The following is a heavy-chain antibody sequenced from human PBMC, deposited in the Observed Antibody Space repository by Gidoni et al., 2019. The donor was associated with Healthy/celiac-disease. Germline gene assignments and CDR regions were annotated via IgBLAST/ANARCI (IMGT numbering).Heavy chain of an antibody. D-gene: IGHD6-13*01. V-gene: IGHV4-34*01. CDR3: ARGREYSSSWVFDL. CDR2: INHSGST. Sequence: QVQLQQWGAGLFKPSETLSLTCAVYGGSFSGYYWSWIRQPPGKGLEWIGEINHSGSTNYNPSLKSRVTISVDTSKNQFSLKLSSVTAADTAVYYCARGREYSSSWVFDLWGRGTLVTVSS. J-gene: IGHJ2*01. CDR1: GGSFSGYY.